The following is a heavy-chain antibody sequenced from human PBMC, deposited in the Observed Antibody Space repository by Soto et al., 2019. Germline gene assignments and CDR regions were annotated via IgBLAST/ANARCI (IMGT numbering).Heavy chain of an antibody. V-gene: IGHV3-30*04. D-gene: IGHD3-10*01. Sequence: QVQVVESGGGVVQPGRSLRLSCAASGFIFSRYAIHWVRQAPGKGLEWLAVISKDGSNKYYLDSVKGRFTISRDNSNNTVHLEMNSLRDEDTALYYCARSRSGAVADSFDFWGQGTLVTVSS. CDR2: ISKDGSNK. CDR3: ARSRSGAVADSFDF. J-gene: IGHJ4*02. CDR1: GFIFSRYA.